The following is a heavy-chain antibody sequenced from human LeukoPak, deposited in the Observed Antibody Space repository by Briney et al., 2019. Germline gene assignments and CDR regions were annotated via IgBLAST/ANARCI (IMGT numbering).Heavy chain of an antibody. D-gene: IGHD6-19*01. CDR3: AREASIAVAGTDHDAFDI. Sequence: GGSLRLSCAASGFTVSSNYVSWVRQAPGKGLEWVAVIYSGGSTYYADSVKGRFTISRDNSKNTLYLQMTSLRAEDTAVYYCAREASIAVAGTDHDAFDIWGHGTMVTVSS. J-gene: IGHJ3*02. CDR1: GFTVSSNY. CDR2: IYSGGST. V-gene: IGHV3-53*01.